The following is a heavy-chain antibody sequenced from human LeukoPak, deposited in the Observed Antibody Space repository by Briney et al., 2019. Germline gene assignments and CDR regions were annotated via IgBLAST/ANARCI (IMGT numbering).Heavy chain of an antibody. D-gene: IGHD3-10*01. Sequence: GGSLRLSCAASGFIFSDYWMHWVRQTPGKGLVWASRIRSDGADIQYADSVRGRFTISRDNAKSTLYLQMNSLRTEDTAVYFCVRNMVRGIVYFDSWGQGTLVTVSS. CDR3: VRNMVRGIVYFDS. CDR2: IRSDGADI. V-gene: IGHV3-74*03. J-gene: IGHJ4*02. CDR1: GFIFSDYW.